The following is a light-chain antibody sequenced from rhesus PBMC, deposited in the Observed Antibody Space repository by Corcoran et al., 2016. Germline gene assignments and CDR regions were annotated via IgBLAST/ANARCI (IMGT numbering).Light chain of an antibody. CDR2: AAS. Sequence: DIQMTQSPSSLSASVGDTVTITCRARQGISSYLNWFQQKPGKAPKLLIYAASSLQSGVASRFSCSGTGTDFTLTINRLQPEDFAAYYCQQHNSHPWTFGQGTKVEIK. V-gene: IGKV1-28*03. J-gene: IGKJ1*01. CDR1: QGISSY. CDR3: QQHNSHPWT.